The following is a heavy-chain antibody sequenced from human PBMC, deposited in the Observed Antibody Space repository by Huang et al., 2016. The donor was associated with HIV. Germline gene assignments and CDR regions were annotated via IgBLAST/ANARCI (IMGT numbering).Heavy chain of an antibody. J-gene: IGHJ4*02. CDR2: IFPDDSET. CDR3: ARRFSSSSGYFDY. V-gene: IGHV5-51*01. CDR1: GYSFSSYW. D-gene: IGHD6-6*01. Sequence: VQLVQSGAEVKKPGESLKISCKGSGYSFSSYWIAWVRQMPGKGLEGMGIIFPDDSETTYRPSFEGQVTISADKSIGTAYLQWSSLKASDTAMYYCARRFSSSSGYFDYWGQGSLVTVSS.